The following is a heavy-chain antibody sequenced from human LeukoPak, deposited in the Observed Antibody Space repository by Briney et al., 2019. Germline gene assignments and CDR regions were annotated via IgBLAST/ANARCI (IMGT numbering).Heavy chain of an antibody. Sequence: ASVKFSCKASGGTFSSYAISWVRQAPGQGLEWMGGIIPIFGTANYAQKFQGRVTITADESTSTAYMELSSLRSEDTAVYYCARDGGDSNYGGNSYFDYWGQGTLVTVSS. J-gene: IGHJ4*02. V-gene: IGHV1-69*13. CDR2: IIPIFGTA. D-gene: IGHD4-23*01. CDR3: ARDGGDSNYGGNSYFDY. CDR1: GGTFSSYA.